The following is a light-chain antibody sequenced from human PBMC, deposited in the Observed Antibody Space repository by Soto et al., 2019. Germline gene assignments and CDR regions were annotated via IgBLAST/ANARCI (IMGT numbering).Light chain of an antibody. J-gene: IGKJ1*01. CDR1: QSVSSN. CDR2: GAS. V-gene: IGKV3-15*01. Sequence: EILMTQSPVTLSVSAGERATLSCRASQSVSSNLAWYQQKPGQAPRLLIYGASTRDTGIPARFSGSGSGTDFTLTISSLQSEDFAVYYCQYYSNWRGTFGQGTKVEIK. CDR3: QYYSNWRGT.